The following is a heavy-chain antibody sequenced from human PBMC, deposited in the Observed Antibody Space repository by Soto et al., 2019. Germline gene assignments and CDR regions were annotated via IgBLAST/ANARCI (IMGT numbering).Heavy chain of an antibody. CDR2: IDPSDSYT. Sequence: GESLTISCTVSVYICTSYWISGVRQRPWKCVEWMGRIDPSDSYTNYSPSFQGHVTISADKSISTAYLQWSSLKASDTAMYYCARHGEDGQTQLRLNWFDPWGQGTLVTVSS. CDR3: ARHGEDGQTQLRLNWFDP. CDR1: VYICTSYW. V-gene: IGHV5-10-1*01. D-gene: IGHD2-21*01. J-gene: IGHJ5*02.